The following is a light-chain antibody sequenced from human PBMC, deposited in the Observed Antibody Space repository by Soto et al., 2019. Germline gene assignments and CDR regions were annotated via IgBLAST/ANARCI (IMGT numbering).Light chain of an antibody. J-gene: IGLJ2*01. CDR1: SSNIGSNY. V-gene: IGLV1-47*01. CDR3: AAWDDSLRAPV. CDR2: RDA. Sequence: QSVLTQPPSASATPGQRITISCFGSSSNIGSNYGYWYQQLPGTAPKLLISRDAERPSGVPDRFSGSKSGTSASLAISGVRSEDEADYFCAAWDDSLRAPVFGGGTKLTVL.